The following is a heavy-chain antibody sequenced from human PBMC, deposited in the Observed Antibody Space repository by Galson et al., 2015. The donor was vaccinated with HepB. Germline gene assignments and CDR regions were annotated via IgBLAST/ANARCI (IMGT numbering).Heavy chain of an antibody. CDR2: VNSDGSST. V-gene: IGHV3-74*01. D-gene: IGHD6-6*01. CDR3: AKGGWYSSSAFDN. CDR1: GFTFSSFW. Sequence: SLRLSCAASGFTFSSFWMHWVRQAPGKGLVWVSRVNSDGSSTSYADSVKGRFTISRDNAKNTLYLQMNSLRAEDTAVYYCAKGGWYSSSAFDNWGQGTLVTVSS. J-gene: IGHJ4*02.